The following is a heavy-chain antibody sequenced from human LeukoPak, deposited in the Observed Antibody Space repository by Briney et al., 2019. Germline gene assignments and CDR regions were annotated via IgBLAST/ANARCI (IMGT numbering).Heavy chain of an antibody. CDR3: ARGFYGDYFDY. CDR1: GGSFSGYY. D-gene: IGHD4-17*01. V-gene: IGHV4-34*01. J-gene: IGHJ4*02. Sequence: SETLSLTCAVYGGSFSGYYWSWIRQPPGKGLEWIGEINHSGSTNYNPSLKSRVTISVDTSKDQFFLKLSSVTAADTAVYYCARGFYGDYFDYWGQGTLVTVSS. CDR2: INHSGST.